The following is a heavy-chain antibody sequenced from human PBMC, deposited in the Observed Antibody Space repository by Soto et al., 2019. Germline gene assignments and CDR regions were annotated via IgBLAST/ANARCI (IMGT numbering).Heavy chain of an antibody. J-gene: IGHJ5*02. CDR1: GGSISSSNW. V-gene: IGHV4-4*02. CDR2: IYHSGST. CDR3: ASKKIAARRGGWFDP. D-gene: IGHD6-6*01. Sequence: SETLSLTCAVSGGSISSSNWWSWVRQPPGKGLEWIGEIYHSGSTNYNPSLKSRVTISVDKSKNQFSLKLSSVTAADTAVYYCASKKIAARRGGWFDPWGQGTLVPVSS.